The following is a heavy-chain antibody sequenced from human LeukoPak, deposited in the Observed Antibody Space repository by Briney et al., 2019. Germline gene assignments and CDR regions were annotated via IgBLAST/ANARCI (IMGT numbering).Heavy chain of an antibody. Sequence: PGGSLRLSCAASGFTFSSYEMNWVRQAPGKGLEWVSYISGSGSTIYYADSVKGRFTISRDNAKNSLYLQMDSLRAEDTAVYYCARAIAVAYYYFYMDVWGKGTTVTVSS. CDR1: GFTFSSYE. V-gene: IGHV3-48*03. D-gene: IGHD6-19*01. CDR2: ISGSGSTI. J-gene: IGHJ6*03. CDR3: ARAIAVAYYYFYMDV.